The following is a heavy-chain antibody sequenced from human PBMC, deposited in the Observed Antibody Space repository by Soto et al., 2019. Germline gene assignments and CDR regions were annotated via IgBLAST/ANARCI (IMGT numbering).Heavy chain of an antibody. CDR2: ISWDGADT. D-gene: IGHD5-18*01. J-gene: IGHJ4*02. CDR3: ARDYSSYGPFDY. CDR1: GFPFDDYS. V-gene: IGHV3-43*01. Sequence: GSLRLSCAASGFPFDDYSMNWVRQVPGKGLEWVSLISWDGADTYYADSVKGRFTVSRDNSKNSLYLQMNSLRAEDTAVYYCARDYSSYGPFDYWGQGTLVTVSS.